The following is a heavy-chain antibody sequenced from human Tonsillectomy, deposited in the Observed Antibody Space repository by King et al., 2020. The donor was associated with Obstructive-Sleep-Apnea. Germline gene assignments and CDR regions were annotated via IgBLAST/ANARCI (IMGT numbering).Heavy chain of an antibody. D-gene: IGHD2-2*01. Sequence: VQLVESGAEVKKPGSSVKVSCKASGGTFSSYAISWVRQSPGQGLEWMGGISPIFGTANYAQKFQGRVTITADEATSTAYMELSSLRSEDTAVYYCARLDSIVVVPAAMRYWGQGTLVTVSS. V-gene: IGHV1-69*01. CDR2: ISPIFGTA. J-gene: IGHJ4*02. CDR3: ARLDSIVVVPAAMRY. CDR1: GGTFSSYA.